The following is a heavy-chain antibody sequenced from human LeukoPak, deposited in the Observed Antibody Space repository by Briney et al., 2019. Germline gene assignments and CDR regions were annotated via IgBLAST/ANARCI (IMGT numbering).Heavy chain of an antibody. CDR1: GGSISSSSYY. V-gene: IGHV4-39*07. CDR2: IYYSGST. CDR3: AKRQQLGPYNWFDP. J-gene: IGHJ5*02. Sequence: SEILSLTCTVSGGSISSSSYYWGWIRQPPGKGLEWIGSIYYSGSTYYNPSLKSRVTISVDTSKNQFSLKLSSVTAADTAVYYCAKRQQLGPYNWFDPWGQGTLVTVSS. D-gene: IGHD6-13*01.